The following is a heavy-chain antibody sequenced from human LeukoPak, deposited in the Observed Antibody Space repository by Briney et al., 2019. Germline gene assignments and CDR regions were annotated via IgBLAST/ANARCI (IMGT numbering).Heavy chain of an antibody. CDR1: GFTFSSYS. Sequence: TGGSLRLSCAASGFTFSSYSMNWVRQAPGKGLEWVSYISNTSSTIYYADSVKGRFTISRDTAKNSLYLQMNSLRAEDTAVYSCARGDYGDYWNYYYMDVWGKGTTVTVSS. CDR3: ARGDYGDYWNYYYMDV. V-gene: IGHV3-48*01. D-gene: IGHD4-17*01. J-gene: IGHJ6*03. CDR2: ISNTSSTI.